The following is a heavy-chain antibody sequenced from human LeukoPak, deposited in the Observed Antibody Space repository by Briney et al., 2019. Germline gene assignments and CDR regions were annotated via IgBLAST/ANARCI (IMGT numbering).Heavy chain of an antibody. CDR3: AREDCSSTSCYFYYYYYMDV. D-gene: IGHD2-2*01. CDR1: GFPFSSYA. J-gene: IGHJ6*03. Sequence: GGSLRLSCVASGFPFSSYAMHWVRQAPGKGLEWVAVISYDGSNKYYADSVKGRFTISRDNSKNTLYLQMNSLRAEDTAVYYCAREDCSSTSCYFYYYYYMDVWGKGTTVTVSS. CDR2: ISYDGSNK. V-gene: IGHV3-30*01.